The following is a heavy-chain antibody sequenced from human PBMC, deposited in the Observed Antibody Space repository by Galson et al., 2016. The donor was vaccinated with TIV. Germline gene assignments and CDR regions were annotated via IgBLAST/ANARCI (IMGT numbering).Heavy chain of an antibody. Sequence: SLRLSCAASGFIFDDYAMHWVRQAPGKGLEWVSGINWNSGTIAYADSVKGRFTISRDNAKNSLYLQMNSLRAEDTALYYCACGIGWFREFDYWGQGTFITVSS. CDR1: GFIFDDYA. D-gene: IGHD3-10*01. CDR3: ACGIGWFREFDY. V-gene: IGHV3-9*01. J-gene: IGHJ4*02. CDR2: INWNSGTI.